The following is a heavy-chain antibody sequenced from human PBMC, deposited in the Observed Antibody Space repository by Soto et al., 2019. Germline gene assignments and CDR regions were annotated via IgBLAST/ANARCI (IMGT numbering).Heavy chain of an antibody. V-gene: IGHV3-48*04. D-gene: IGHD2-2*01. CDR1: GFTFSSYS. CDR2: ISSSSSTI. CDR3: AREVVVSRGASYFGY. Sequence: GVLRLSCAASGFTFSSYSMNWVRQAPGKGLEWVSYISSSSSTIYYADSVKGRFTISRDNTKNSLYLQMNSLRAEDTAIYYCAREVVVSRGASYFGYWGPGTLVTVSS. J-gene: IGHJ4*02.